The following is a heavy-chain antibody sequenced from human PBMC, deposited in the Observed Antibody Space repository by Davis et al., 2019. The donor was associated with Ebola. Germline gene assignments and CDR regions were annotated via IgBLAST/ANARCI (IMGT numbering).Heavy chain of an antibody. J-gene: IGHJ6*02. CDR3: ARGGDIVVVVAGTVDYYGMDV. V-gene: IGHV3-21*01. CDR1: GFTFSSYS. CDR2: ISSSSSYI. D-gene: IGHD2-15*01. Sequence: GESLKISCAASGFTFSSYSMNWVRQAPGKGLEWVSSISSSSSYIYYADSVKGRFTISRDNSKNTLYLQMNSLRAEDTAVYYCARGGDIVVVVAGTVDYYGMDVWGQGTTVTVSS.